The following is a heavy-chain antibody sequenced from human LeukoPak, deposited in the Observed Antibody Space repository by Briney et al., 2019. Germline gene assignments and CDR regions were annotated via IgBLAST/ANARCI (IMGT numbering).Heavy chain of an antibody. CDR1: GVTFSSYS. D-gene: IGHD4-17*01. CDR3: ARDGYGDYAFDY. CDR2: ISSISSYM. Sequence: GGSLKLSCAASGVTFSSYSINWVRQAPGKGLEWVSSISSISSYMYYADSVKGRFIISRDNAKNSLYLQMSSLRAEDTAVYYCARDGYGDYAFDYWGQGTLVTVSS. J-gene: IGHJ4*02. V-gene: IGHV3-21*01.